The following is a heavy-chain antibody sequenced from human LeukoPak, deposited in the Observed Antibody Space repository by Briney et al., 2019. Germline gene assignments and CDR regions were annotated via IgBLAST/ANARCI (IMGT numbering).Heavy chain of an antibody. D-gene: IGHD4-17*01. CDR1: GYSFTSYW. CDR2: IYPGDSDT. CDR3: ARQEDYGDNAHAFDI. J-gene: IGHJ3*02. V-gene: IGHV5-51*01. Sequence: GESLKISCKGSGYSFTSYWIGWVRQMPGKGLEWMGIIYPGDSDTRYSPSFQGQVTISADKSISTAYLQWSSLKASDTAMYYCARQEDYGDNAHAFDIWGQGTMVTVSS.